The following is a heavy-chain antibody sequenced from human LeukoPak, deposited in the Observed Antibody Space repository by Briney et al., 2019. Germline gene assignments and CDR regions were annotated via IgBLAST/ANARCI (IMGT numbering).Heavy chain of an antibody. CDR1: GGSISSYY. J-gene: IGHJ4*02. Sequence: VKPSETLSLTCTVSGGSISSYYRSWIRQPPGKGLEWIGYIYYSGSTNYNPSLKSRVTISVDTSKNQFSLKLSSVTAADTAVYYCARGLISEVTTLYHFDYWGQGTLVTVSS. D-gene: IGHD4-17*01. V-gene: IGHV4-59*01. CDR2: IYYSGST. CDR3: ARGLISEVTTLYHFDY.